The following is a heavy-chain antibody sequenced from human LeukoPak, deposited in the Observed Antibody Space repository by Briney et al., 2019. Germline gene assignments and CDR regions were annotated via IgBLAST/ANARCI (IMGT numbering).Heavy chain of an antibody. CDR2: IYHDGTA. CDR1: GYFISTCYY. V-gene: IGHV4-38-2*02. J-gene: IGHJ4*02. D-gene: IGHD6-13*01. Sequence: SETLSLTCTVSGYFISTCYYWGWSRQPPGKGVEWIVAIYHDGTAYYRPSIKSRVTMSVDTSKNQFSLKLTSVTAADTAVYYCARDTPMGTSAAAVYWGQGILVTVSS. CDR3: ARDTPMGTSAAAVY.